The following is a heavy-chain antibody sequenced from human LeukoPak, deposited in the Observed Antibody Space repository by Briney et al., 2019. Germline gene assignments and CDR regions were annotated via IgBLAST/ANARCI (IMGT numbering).Heavy chain of an antibody. V-gene: IGHV1-18*04. J-gene: IGHJ4*02. D-gene: IGHD7-27*01. CDR2: ISLSSGDT. Sequence: ASVKVSCKASGYTFTSHGLSWARQAPGQGLEWMGWISLSSGDTNYALEFQERISMTRDTSTSTAYMELRSLRSDDTAVYYCARDPGGNWGFDHWGQGALVTVSS. CDR3: ARDPGGNWGFDH. CDR1: GYTFTSHG.